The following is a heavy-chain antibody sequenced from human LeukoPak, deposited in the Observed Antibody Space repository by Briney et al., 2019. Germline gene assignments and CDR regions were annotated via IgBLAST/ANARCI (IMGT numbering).Heavy chain of an antibody. D-gene: IGHD1-7*01. CDR3: ARLTNYGTAFDI. CDR2: MNPNSGNT. V-gene: IGHV1-8*01. J-gene: IGHJ3*02. CDR1: GYTFTSYD. Sequence: ASVKVSCKASGYTFTSYDINWVRQATGQGLEWMGLMNPNSGNTGYAQKFQGRVTMTRNTSISTAYMELSSLRSEDTAVYYCARLTNYGTAFDIWGQGTMVTVSS.